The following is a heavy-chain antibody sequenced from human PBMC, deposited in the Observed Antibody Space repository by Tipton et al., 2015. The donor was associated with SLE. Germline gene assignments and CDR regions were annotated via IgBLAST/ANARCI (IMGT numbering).Heavy chain of an antibody. V-gene: IGHV4-59*01. Sequence: TLSLTYAVYGGSFSGYYWSWIRQPPGKGLEWIGYIYYSGSTNYNPSLKSRVTISVDTSKNQFSLKLSSVTAADTAVYYCARESVGNPGWFDPWGQGTLVTVSS. CDR2: IYYSGST. J-gene: IGHJ5*02. CDR3: ARESVGNPGWFDP. D-gene: IGHD2-15*01. CDR1: GGSFSGYY.